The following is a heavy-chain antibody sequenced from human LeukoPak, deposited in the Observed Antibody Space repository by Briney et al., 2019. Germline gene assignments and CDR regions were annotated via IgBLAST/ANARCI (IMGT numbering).Heavy chain of an antibody. Sequence: SVKVSCKASGGTFSSYAISWVRQAPGQGLEWMGGIIPIFGTANYAQKFQGRVTITADESTSTAYMELSSLRSEDTAVYYCARVNRPLVGGGYYFDYWGQGTLVTVSS. V-gene: IGHV1-69*01. D-gene: IGHD1-26*01. CDR3: ARVNRPLVGGGYYFDY. CDR1: GGTFSSYA. CDR2: IIPIFGTA. J-gene: IGHJ4*02.